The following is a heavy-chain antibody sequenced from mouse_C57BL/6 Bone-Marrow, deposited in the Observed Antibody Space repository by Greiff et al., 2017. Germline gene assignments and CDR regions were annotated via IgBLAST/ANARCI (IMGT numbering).Heavy chain of an antibody. CDR2: IIFRGST. D-gene: IGHD4-1*01. V-gene: IGHV3-8*01. J-gene: IGHJ3*01. Sequence: QLQQSGPGLAKPSQTLSLTCSVTGYSLTSDSWNSIRKFPGNKLEYMGYIIFRGSTYYNPSLKSRISITRDTSKNQYYLQLNSVTTEDTATYYCASWEFAYWGQGTLVTVSA. CDR1: GYSLTSDS. CDR3: ASWEFAY.